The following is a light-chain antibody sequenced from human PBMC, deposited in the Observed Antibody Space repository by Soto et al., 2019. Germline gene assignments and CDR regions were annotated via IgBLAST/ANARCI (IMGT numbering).Light chain of an antibody. Sequence: DIQMTQSPSTLSASVGDRVTITCRASQSISSWLAWYQQKPGKAPKLLIYDASSLESGVPSRFXXSGSGTEFTLTISSLQPDDFATYYCQQYNSFTWTFGQGTKVEIK. CDR2: DAS. J-gene: IGKJ1*01. CDR1: QSISSW. CDR3: QQYNSFTWT. V-gene: IGKV1-5*01.